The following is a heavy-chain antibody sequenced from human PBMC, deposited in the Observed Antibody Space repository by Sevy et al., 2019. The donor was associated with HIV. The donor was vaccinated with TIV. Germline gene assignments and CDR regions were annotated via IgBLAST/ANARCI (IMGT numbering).Heavy chain of an antibody. D-gene: IGHD3-16*01. Sequence: GGSLRLSCAASGFTFSDYYMSWIRQAPGTGLEWISYISTTGSTIYYADSVKGRFTVSRDNAKNSLSLEMNSLRVEDTAGYDGARGVLRGVSYGTYQPWHLDYWGQGSLVTVSS. V-gene: IGHV3-11*01. CDR2: ISTTGSTI. CDR3: ARGVLRGVSYGTYQPWHLDY. CDR1: GFTFSDYY. J-gene: IGHJ4*02.